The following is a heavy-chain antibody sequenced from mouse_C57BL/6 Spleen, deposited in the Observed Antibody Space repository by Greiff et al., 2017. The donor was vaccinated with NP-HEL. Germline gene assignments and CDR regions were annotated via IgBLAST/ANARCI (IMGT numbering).Heavy chain of an antibody. Sequence: EVKVEESGGGLVKPGGSLKLSCAASGFTFSSYAMSWVRQTPEKRLEWVATISDGGSYTYYPDNVKGRFTISRDNAKNNLYLQMSHLKSEDTAMYYCARDRYFDYWGQGTTLTVSS. V-gene: IGHV5-4*01. CDR3: ARDRYFDY. CDR2: ISDGGSYT. J-gene: IGHJ2*01. CDR1: GFTFSSYA.